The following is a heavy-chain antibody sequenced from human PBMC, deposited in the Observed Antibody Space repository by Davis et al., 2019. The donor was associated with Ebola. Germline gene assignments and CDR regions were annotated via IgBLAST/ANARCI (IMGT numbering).Heavy chain of an antibody. CDR3: ARDLPQVGATWGVYYYYYGMDV. V-gene: IGHV3-13*01. CDR2: IGTAGDT. CDR1: GFTFSSYD. J-gene: IGHJ6*02. Sequence: GASLKISCAASGFTFSSYDMHWVRHGTGKGLEWVSAIGTAGDTYYPGSVKGRFTISRENAKNSLYLQMNSLRSDDTAVYYCARDLPQVGATWGVYYYYYGMDVWGQGTTVTVSS. D-gene: IGHD1-26*01.